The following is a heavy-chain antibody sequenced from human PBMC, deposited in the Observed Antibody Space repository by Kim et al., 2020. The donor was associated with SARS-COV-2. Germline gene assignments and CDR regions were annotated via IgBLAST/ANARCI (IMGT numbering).Heavy chain of an antibody. Sequence: GGSLRLSCAGSGFTFSDYYMSWIRQAPGKGLEWVSYISSSGSTIYYADSVKGRFTISRDNAKNSLYLQMNSLRAEDTAVYYCARDLRQLVLYYYYYGMDVWGQGTTVTVSS. CDR2: ISSSGSTI. CDR3: ARDLRQLVLYYYYYGMDV. J-gene: IGHJ6*02. CDR1: GFTFSDYY. D-gene: IGHD6-6*01. V-gene: IGHV3-11*01.